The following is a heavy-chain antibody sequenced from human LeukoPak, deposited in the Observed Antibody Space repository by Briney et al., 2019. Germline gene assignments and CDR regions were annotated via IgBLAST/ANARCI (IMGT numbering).Heavy chain of an antibody. CDR3: ARGARKGDDYGGFFDY. D-gene: IGHD4-23*01. CDR2: ISSSGSTI. V-gene: IGHV3-48*03. Sequence: GGSLRLSCAASGFTFSSYEMNWVRQAPGKGLEWVSYISSSGSTIYYADSVKGRFTISRDNSRNTLYLQMNSLRPQDTAVYYCARGARKGDDYGGFFDYWGQGTLVTVSS. CDR1: GFTFSSYE. J-gene: IGHJ4*02.